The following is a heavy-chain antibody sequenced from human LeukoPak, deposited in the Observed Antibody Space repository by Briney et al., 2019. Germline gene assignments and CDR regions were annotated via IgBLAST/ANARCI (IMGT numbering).Heavy chain of an antibody. CDR2: IYHSGST. V-gene: IGHV4-39*07. D-gene: IGHD6-6*01. Sequence: PSETLSLTCTVSGGSISSSSYYWGWIRQPPGKGLEWIGSIYHSGSTYYNPSLKSRVTISVDTSKNQFSLKLSSVTAADTAVYYCASEQRAARPLSYYMDVWGKGTTVTVSS. CDR1: GGSISSSSYY. CDR3: ASEQRAARPLSYYMDV. J-gene: IGHJ6*03.